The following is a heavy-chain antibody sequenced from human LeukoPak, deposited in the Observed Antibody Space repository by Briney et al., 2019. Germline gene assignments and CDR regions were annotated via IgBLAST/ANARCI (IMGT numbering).Heavy chain of an antibody. CDR1: GFTFSSYS. CDR3: ARAKEKQSYYFDY. CDR2: ISSSSSYI. D-gene: IGHD1/OR15-1a*01. Sequence: GGSLRLSCTASGFTFSSYSMNWVRQAPGKGLEWVSSISSSSSYIYFADSVKGRFTISRDNAKNSLYLQMNSLRAEDTAVYYCARAKEKQSYYFDYWGQGTLVTVSS. V-gene: IGHV3-21*01. J-gene: IGHJ4*02.